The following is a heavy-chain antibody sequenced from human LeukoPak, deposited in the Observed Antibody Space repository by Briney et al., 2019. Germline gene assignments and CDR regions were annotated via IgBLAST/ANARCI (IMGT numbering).Heavy chain of an antibody. Sequence: PGGSLRLXCAASGFTFSSYAMSWVRQAPGKGLEWVSAISGNGDSTYYADSVKGRFTISRDNSKNTLFLQMNSLRAEDTAVYYCAKYYYGSGSFSFDIWGQGTMVTVSS. D-gene: IGHD3-10*01. CDR3: AKYYYGSGSFSFDI. CDR2: ISGNGDST. V-gene: IGHV3-23*01. CDR1: GFTFSSYA. J-gene: IGHJ3*02.